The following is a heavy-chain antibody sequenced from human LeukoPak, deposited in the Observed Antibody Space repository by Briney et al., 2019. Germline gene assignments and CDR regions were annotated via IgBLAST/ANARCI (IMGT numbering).Heavy chain of an antibody. J-gene: IGHJ4*02. V-gene: IGHV3-30-3*01. CDR2: ISYDGSNE. Sequence: GGSLRLSCAASGFTFSRHTMHWVRQAPGKGLEWVAVISYDGSNEYYADSVKGRFTISRDNSKNTLYLQMNSLRAEDTAVYYCARESHTSTTFDYWGQGTLVTVSS. CDR3: ARESHTSTTFDY. CDR1: GFTFSRHT. D-gene: IGHD1-1*01.